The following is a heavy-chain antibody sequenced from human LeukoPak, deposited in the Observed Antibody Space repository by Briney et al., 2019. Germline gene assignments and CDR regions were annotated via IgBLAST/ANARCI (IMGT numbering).Heavy chain of an antibody. CDR3: AKDLGYNWNYFDY. CDR2: ISSDGSST. J-gene: IGHJ4*02. D-gene: IGHD1-20*01. CDR1: GFTFSSYW. V-gene: IGHV3-74*01. Sequence: GGSLRLSCAASGFTFSSYWMHWVRQAPGKGLVWVSRISSDGSSTSYADSVKGRFTISRDNSKNTLYLQMNSLRAEDTAVYYCAKDLGYNWNYFDYWGQGTLVTVSS.